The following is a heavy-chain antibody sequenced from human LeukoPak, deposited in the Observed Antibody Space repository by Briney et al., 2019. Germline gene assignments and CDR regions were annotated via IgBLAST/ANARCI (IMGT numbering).Heavy chain of an antibody. CDR2: LFFGGST. CDR1: GGSISSGDYY. J-gene: IGHJ4*02. CDR3: ARAGGGWSFDY. Sequence: SETLSLTCTVSGGSISSGDYYWRWIRQPPGKGLEWIGYLFFGGSTNYNPSLKSRVTISSDTSKNQLSLKLTSVTAADTAVYYCARAGGGWSFDYLGQGTLVTVSS. V-gene: IGHV4-61*08. D-gene: IGHD6-19*01.